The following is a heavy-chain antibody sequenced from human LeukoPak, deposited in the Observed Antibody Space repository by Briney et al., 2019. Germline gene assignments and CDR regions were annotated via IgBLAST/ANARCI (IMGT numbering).Heavy chain of an antibody. CDR2: INPSDGSR. Sequence: ASVKVSCKASGYTFTNYYMHWVRQAPGQGLEWMGIINPSDGSRSYAQKFQGRVTMTRDTSKSTVYMELSSLRAEDTAVYYCAKVPVTPLYFDYWGQGTLVTVSS. J-gene: IGHJ4*02. V-gene: IGHV1-46*01. CDR3: AKVPVTPLYFDY. D-gene: IGHD4-23*01. CDR1: GYTFTNYY.